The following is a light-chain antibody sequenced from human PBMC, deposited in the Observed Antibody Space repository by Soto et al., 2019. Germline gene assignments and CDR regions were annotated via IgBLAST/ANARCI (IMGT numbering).Light chain of an antibody. J-gene: IGKJ2*01. CDR1: QSVSRY. CDR3: QQFDTSPYT. V-gene: IGKV3-20*01. Sequence: VLTQSPGTLSLSPGERATLSCRASQSVSRYLVWYQQKPGQAPRLLIYGASSRVSGIPDRFSGSGSGTDFTLTINRLGPEDSAVYYCQQFDTSPYTFGQGTKLEIK. CDR2: GAS.